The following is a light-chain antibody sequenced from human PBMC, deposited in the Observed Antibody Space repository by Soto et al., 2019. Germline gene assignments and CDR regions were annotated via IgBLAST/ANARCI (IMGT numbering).Light chain of an antibody. Sequence: KQSLATLSVTPSERATLSCRASQSVSSNLAWYQQKPGQAPRLLIYGASNRATGIPHRFSGSGSETDFTLTISRLEPEDFAVYYCQQYGSSPTWTFGQGTKVDNK. J-gene: IGKJ1*01. CDR1: QSVSSN. CDR2: GAS. V-gene: IGKV3-20*01. CDR3: QQYGSSPTWT.